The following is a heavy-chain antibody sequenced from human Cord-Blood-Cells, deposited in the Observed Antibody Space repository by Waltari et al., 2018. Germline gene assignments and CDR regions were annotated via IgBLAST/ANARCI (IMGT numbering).Heavy chain of an antibody. CDR3: ARNYDFWSGLYDAFDI. Sequence: QVQLVESGGGVVQPGRSLRLSCAASGFTFRSYAMHWVRQAPGKGLEWVAVISYDGSNKYYADSVKGRFTISRDNSKNTLYLQMNSLRAEDTAVYYCARNYDFWSGLYDAFDIWGQGTMVTVSS. CDR2: ISYDGSNK. J-gene: IGHJ3*02. V-gene: IGHV3-30-3*01. D-gene: IGHD3-3*01. CDR1: GFTFRSYA.